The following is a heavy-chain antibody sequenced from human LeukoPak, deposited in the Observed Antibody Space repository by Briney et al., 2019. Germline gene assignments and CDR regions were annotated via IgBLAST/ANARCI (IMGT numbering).Heavy chain of an antibody. Sequence: ASVKVSCKASGYTFIDYYMHWVRQAPGQGLEWMGWINPNSGGTNYAQNFQGRVTMTRDTSISTAYMELSRLRSDDTAVYYCARDHGQWLVRVLVYWGQGTLVTVSS. CDR3: ARDHGQWLVRVLVY. CDR2: INPNSGGT. D-gene: IGHD6-19*01. V-gene: IGHV1-2*02. CDR1: GYTFIDYY. J-gene: IGHJ4*02.